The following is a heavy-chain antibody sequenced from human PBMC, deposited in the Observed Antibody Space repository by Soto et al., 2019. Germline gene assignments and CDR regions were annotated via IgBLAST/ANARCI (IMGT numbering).Heavy chain of an antibody. Sequence: QVQLVQSGAEVKKPGSSVKVSCKASGGTFSSYAISWVRQSPGQGLEWMGGIIPIFGTANYAQKFQGRVTITADESTSTAYMELSSLRSEDTAVYYCARGGGDYDYVWGSYRHYWYFDLWGRGTLVTVSS. CDR1: GGTFSSYA. CDR3: ARGGGDYDYVWGSYRHYWYFDL. J-gene: IGHJ2*01. D-gene: IGHD3-16*02. CDR2: IIPIFGTA. V-gene: IGHV1-69*12.